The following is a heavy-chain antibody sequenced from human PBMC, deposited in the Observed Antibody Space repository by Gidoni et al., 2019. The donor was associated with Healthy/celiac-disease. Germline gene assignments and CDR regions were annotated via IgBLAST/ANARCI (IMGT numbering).Heavy chain of an antibody. CDR3: ATSYYYDSSGYYPDLDY. V-gene: IGHV1-69*04. D-gene: IGHD3-22*01. CDR2: IIPILGIA. J-gene: IGHJ4*02. CDR1: GGTFSSYA. Sequence: QVQLVQSGAEVKKPGSSVKVSCKASGGTFSSYAISWVRQAPGQGLEWMGRIIPILGIANYAQKFQGRVTITADKSTSTAYMELSSLRSEDTAVYYCATSYYYDSSGYYPDLDYWGQGTLVTVSS.